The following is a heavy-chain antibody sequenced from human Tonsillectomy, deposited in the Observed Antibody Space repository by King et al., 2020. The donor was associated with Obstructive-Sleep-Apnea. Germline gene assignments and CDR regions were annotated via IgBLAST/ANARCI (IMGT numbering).Heavy chain of an antibody. CDR1: GGSISSYY. J-gene: IGHJ4*02. CDR3: ARENWASYDY. CDR2: IYYSGST. V-gene: IGHV4-59*01. D-gene: IGHD7-27*01. Sequence: QLQESGPGLVKPSETLSLTCTVSGGSISSYYWSWIRQPPGKGLEWIGYIYYSGSTNYNPSLKTRVTISVDTSKNHFSLNLSSLTAADTAVYYCARENWASYDYWGQGTLVTVSS.